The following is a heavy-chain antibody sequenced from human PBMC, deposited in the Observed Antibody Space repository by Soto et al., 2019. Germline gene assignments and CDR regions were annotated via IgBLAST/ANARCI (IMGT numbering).Heavy chain of an antibody. J-gene: IGHJ5*01. CDR3: ARGRTKRGYCCIGCCYAFTNWIDL. Sequence: ASVKVSCKASGYTFTSYDINWVRQATGQGLEWMGWMNPNSGNTGYAQKFQGRVTMTRNTSISTAYMELSSLRSEDTAVYYCARGRTKRGYCCIGCCYAFTNWIDLWGQGTPVTVSS. V-gene: IGHV1-8*01. D-gene: IGHD2-15*01. CDR1: GYTFTSYD. CDR2: MNPNSGNT.